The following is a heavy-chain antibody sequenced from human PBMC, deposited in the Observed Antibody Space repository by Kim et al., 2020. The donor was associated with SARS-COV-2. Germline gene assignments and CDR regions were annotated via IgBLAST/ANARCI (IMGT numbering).Heavy chain of an antibody. CDR3: VKDRGSEWFFDD. CDR2: ISYNSRQE. D-gene: IGHD3-3*01. Sequence: GGSLRLSCAASGFSFRDYGMHWVRQGPGKGLEWVAVISYNSRQETYADSVRGRFTISRDNSKKTLFLQMDSLRPEDSAIYYCVKDRGSEWFFDDWGQRSLVAVSS. J-gene: IGHJ4*02. V-gene: IGHV3-30*18. CDR1: GFSFRDYG.